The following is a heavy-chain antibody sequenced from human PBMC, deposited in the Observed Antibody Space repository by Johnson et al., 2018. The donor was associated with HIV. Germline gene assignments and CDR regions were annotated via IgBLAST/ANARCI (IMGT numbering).Heavy chain of an antibody. Sequence: VQLVESGGGLVQPGRSLRLSCAASGFTFDDYAMHWVRQAPGKGLEWVSGISWNSGSIDYADSVKGRFTISRDNAKNSLYLQMNSLRAGDTAVYYCARSGRYNWNYGAFDIWGQGTMVTVSS. CDR3: ARSGRYNWNYGAFDI. J-gene: IGHJ3*02. CDR1: GFTFDDYA. CDR2: ISWNSGSI. V-gene: IGHV3-9*01. D-gene: IGHD1-7*01.